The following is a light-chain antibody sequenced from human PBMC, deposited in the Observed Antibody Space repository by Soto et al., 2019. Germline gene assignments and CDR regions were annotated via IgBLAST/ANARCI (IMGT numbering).Light chain of an antibody. V-gene: IGKV3-20*01. CDR1: QSVSNNY. Sequence: EIVLTQSPGTLSLSPGERATLSCRASQSVSNNYLAWYQQKPGQAPRLLIYGASSRATSIPDRFSGSGSGTDFTLTISRLEPEDFAVYYCQQYGSSPPNTFGQGTKLEIK. J-gene: IGKJ2*01. CDR3: QQYGSSPPNT. CDR2: GAS.